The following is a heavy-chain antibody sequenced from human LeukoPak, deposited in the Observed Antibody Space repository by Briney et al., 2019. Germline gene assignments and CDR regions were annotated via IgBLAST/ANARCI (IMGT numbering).Heavy chain of an antibody. CDR1: GYTFTSYG. Sequence: GASVKVSCKASGYTFTSYGISWVRQAPGQGLEWMGWISAYDGNTNYAQKLQGRVTMTTDTSTSTAYMELRSLRSDDTAVYYCARRGHIAARRNAFDIWGQGTMVTVSS. V-gene: IGHV1-18*01. D-gene: IGHD6-6*01. CDR2: ISAYDGNT. CDR3: ARRGHIAARRNAFDI. J-gene: IGHJ3*02.